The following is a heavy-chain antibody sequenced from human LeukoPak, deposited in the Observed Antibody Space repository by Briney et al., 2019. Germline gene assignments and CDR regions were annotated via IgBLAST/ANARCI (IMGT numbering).Heavy chain of an antibody. CDR3: ARPLEGNYYDTSGYSNFDH. D-gene: IGHD3-22*01. V-gene: IGHV1-69*13. J-gene: IGHJ4*02. CDR1: GGTFSSHS. CDR2: IIPIFETP. Sequence: EASVKVSCKASGGTFSSHSISWVRQAPGQGLEWMGGIIPIFETPHYAQKFQGRVTITANESTTTAYMELSSLRSEDTAVYYCARPLEGNYYDTSGYSNFDHWGQGTLVTVFS.